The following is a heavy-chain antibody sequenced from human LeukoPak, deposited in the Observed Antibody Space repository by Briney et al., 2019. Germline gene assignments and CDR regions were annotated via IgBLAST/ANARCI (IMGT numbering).Heavy chain of an antibody. V-gene: IGHV3-48*03. Sequence: PGGSLRLSCAASGFTFSSYGMNWVRQAPGKGLEWVSYISSSGSTIYYADSVKGRFTISRDNAKNSLYLQMNSLRAEDTAVYYCARDRHLGYSYGGPSFDYWGQGSLVTVSS. CDR3: ARDRHLGYSYGGPSFDY. J-gene: IGHJ4*02. CDR1: GFTFSSYG. CDR2: ISSSGSTI. D-gene: IGHD5-18*01.